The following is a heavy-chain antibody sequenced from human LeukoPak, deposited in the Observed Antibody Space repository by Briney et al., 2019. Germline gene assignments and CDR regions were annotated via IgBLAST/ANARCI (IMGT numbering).Heavy chain of an antibody. CDR3: AKDYYDSSGNLNFDY. CDR1: GFTFSSYA. CDR2: ISYDGSNK. J-gene: IGHJ4*02. D-gene: IGHD3-22*01. V-gene: IGHV3-30*18. Sequence: GGSLRLSCAASGFTFSSYAMSWVRQAPGKGLEWVAVISYDGSNKYYADSVKGRFTISRDNSKNTLYLQMNSLRAEDTAVYYCAKDYYDSSGNLNFDYWGQGTLVTVSS.